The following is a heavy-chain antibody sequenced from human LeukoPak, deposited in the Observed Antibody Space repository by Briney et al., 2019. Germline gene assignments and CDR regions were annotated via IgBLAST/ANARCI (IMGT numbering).Heavy chain of an antibody. V-gene: IGHV3-7*01. D-gene: IGHD3-3*01. CDR2: IKQDGNEK. J-gene: IGHJ5*02. CDR1: GFSFSSYW. Sequence: GGSLGLSCAASGFSFSSYWTTWVRQAPGKGLEWVANIKQDGNEKYYVDSVKGRFTISRDNAKNSLYLQMNSLRAEDTAVYYCARVYNDFWNGGKIDPWGQGTQVTVSA. CDR3: ARVYNDFWNGGKIDP.